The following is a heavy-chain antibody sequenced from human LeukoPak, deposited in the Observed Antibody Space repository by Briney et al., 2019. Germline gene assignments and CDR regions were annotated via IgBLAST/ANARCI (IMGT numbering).Heavy chain of an antibody. CDR1: GGTLSSYA. CDR2: IIPIFGTA. Sequence: ASVKVSCKASGGTLSSYAISWVRQAPGQGLEWMGGIIPIFGTANYAQKFQGRVTITTDESTSTAYMELSSLRSEDTAVYYCARGYSGYDYGRGYYYYMDVWGKGTTVTVSS. J-gene: IGHJ6*03. D-gene: IGHD5-12*01. CDR3: ARGYSGYDYGRGYYYYMDV. V-gene: IGHV1-69*05.